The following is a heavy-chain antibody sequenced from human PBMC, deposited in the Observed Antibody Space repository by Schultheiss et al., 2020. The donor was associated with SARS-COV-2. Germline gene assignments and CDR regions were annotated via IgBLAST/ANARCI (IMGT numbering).Heavy chain of an antibody. J-gene: IGHJ4*02. CDR2: ISYDGSNK. Sequence: GGSLRLSCAASGFTFSSYAMHWVRQAPGKGLEWVAVISYDGSNKYYADSVKGRFTISRDNSKNTLYLQMNSLRAEDTAVFYCAKDRRGFGNYYVGIDYWGQGTLVTVSS. CDR1: GFTFSSYA. CDR3: AKDRRGFGNYYVGIDY. D-gene: IGHD1-26*01. V-gene: IGHV3-30*04.